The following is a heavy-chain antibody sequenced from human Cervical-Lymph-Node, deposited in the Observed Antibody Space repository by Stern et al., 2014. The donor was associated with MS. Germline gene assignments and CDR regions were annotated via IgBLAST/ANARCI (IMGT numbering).Heavy chain of an antibody. CDR3: GKNNRRYRYYYGMDV. V-gene: IGHV1-8*01. J-gene: IGHJ6*02. Sequence: QVQLVESGAEVKKPGASVKVSCKASGYTFTSYDINWVRQATGQGLEWMGWMNPNSGNTGYAQKFQGRVTMTRNTSISTAYMELSSRRSEDPAVYSWGKNNRRYRYYYGMDVWGQGTTVTVSS. D-gene: IGHD1-14*01. CDR1: GYTFTSYD. CDR2: MNPNSGNT.